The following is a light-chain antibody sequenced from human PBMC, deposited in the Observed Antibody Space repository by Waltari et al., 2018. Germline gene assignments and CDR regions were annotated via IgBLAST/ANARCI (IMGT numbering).Light chain of an antibody. V-gene: IGKV4-1*01. CDR1: QSVLYSSKNKNY. Sequence: DIVMTQSPYSLAVSLGGRASVNCNSSQSVLYSSKNKNYLAWYQQKPGQPPELLIHSASSRESGVPDRFSGSGSGTDFTLTISSLQAEDVAVYYCQQYYSTPLTFGGGTKVEIK. J-gene: IGKJ4*01. CDR3: QQYYSTPLT. CDR2: SAS.